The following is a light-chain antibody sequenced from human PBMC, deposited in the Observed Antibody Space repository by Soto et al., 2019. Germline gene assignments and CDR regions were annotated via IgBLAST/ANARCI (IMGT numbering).Light chain of an antibody. Sequence: QSVLTQPPSVSGAPGQRVTISCTGSSSNIGAGYDVHWYQQLPGTAPKLLIYGNSNRPSGVPDRFSGSKSGTSASLAITGLQAEDEADDYCQSYDSSLSGRDVVFGGGTKLTVL. CDR3: QSYDSSLSGRDVV. J-gene: IGLJ2*01. CDR1: SSNIGAGYD. V-gene: IGLV1-40*01. CDR2: GNS.